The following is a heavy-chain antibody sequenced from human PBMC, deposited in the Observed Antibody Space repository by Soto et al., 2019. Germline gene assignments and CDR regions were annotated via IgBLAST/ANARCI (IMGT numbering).Heavy chain of an antibody. D-gene: IGHD2-2*01. CDR1: GFTFSSYS. CDR2: ISNSSSTI. V-gene: IGHV3-48*02. Sequence: ALRLSCAAPGFTFSSYSMNWVRQAPGKGLEWVSYISNSSSTIYYADSVKGRFTISRDNAKNSLYLQMNSLRDEDTAVYYCARDSPGRYCSSTSCPRMDVWGQGTTVNVSS. CDR3: ARDSPGRYCSSTSCPRMDV. J-gene: IGHJ6*02.